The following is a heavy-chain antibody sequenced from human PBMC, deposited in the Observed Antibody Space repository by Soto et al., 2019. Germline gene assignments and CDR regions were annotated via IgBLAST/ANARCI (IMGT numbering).Heavy chain of an antibody. CDR2: NFWNDDR. J-gene: IGHJ4*02. CDR1: GFSLRTPGVG. Sequence: QITLKESGPTLLKPTQTLTLTCTFSGFSLRTPGVGVGWFRQPPERALEWLVFNFWNDDRRYSPSLKTRLTVSKDTSRNQVVLRVTNMGPEDTATYFCARSIHSSGYYYFDYWGQGILVTVSS. CDR3: ARSIHSSGYYYFDY. D-gene: IGHD6-19*01. V-gene: IGHV2-5*01.